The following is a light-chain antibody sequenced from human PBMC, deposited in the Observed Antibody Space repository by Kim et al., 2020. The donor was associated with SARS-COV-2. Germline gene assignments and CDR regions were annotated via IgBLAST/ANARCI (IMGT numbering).Light chain of an antibody. V-gene: IGLV1-47*01. CDR2: RND. CDR1: GFNIGENY. J-gene: IGLJ3*02. CDR3: ATWDDSLSGPV. Sequence: GQGVTISCSGSGFNIGENYVYWYQQIPGMAPKVLIFRNDQRPSGVPDRFSGSKSGTSASLAISGLRSEDEADYYCATWDDSLSGPVLGGGTQLTVL.